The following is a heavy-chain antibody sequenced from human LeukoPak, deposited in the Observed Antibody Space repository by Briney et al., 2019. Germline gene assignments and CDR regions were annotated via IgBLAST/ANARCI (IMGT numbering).Heavy chain of an antibody. CDR1: GYTLNELS. CDR3: ATPRITPAYFDY. D-gene: IGHD3-3*01. CDR2: FDPEDGET. J-gene: IGHJ4*02. Sequence: GASVKVSCKVSGYTLNELSMHWVRQAPGKGLEWMGGFDPEDGETIYAQKFQGRVTMTEDTSTDTAYMELSSLRSEDTAVYYCATPRITPAYFDYWGQGTLVTVSS. V-gene: IGHV1-24*01.